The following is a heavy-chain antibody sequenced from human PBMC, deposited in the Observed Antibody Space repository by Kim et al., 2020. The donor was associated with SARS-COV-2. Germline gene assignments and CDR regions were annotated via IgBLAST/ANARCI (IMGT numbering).Heavy chain of an antibody. CDR2: IYSGGST. D-gene: IGHD3-10*01. CDR1: GFTVSSNY. V-gene: IGHV3-53*01. Sequence: GGSLRLSCAASGFTVSSNYMSWVRQAPGKGLEWVSVIYSGGSTYYADSVKGRFTISRDNSKNTLYLQMNSLRAEDTAVYYCARLGYYGSGSSEVDAFDIWGQGTKVTVSS. J-gene: IGHJ3*02. CDR3: ARLGYYGSGSSEVDAFDI.